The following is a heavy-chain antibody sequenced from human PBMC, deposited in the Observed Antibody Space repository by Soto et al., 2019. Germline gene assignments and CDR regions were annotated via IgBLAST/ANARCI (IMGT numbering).Heavy chain of an antibody. D-gene: IGHD3-9*01. CDR1: CLHFSSFA. J-gene: IGHJ4*02. Sequence: PGLPLSLSPSASCLHFSSFAIPSFSKTPEKELAYVSSISSNGGSTYYAVSVKGRFTISRDNSKNTLYLQMSSLRAEDTDVYYCVKDPRGDILFRSFDYWGQGTLGTDSS. CDR3: VKDPRGDILFRSFDY. V-gene: IGHV3-64D*08. CDR2: ISSNGGST.